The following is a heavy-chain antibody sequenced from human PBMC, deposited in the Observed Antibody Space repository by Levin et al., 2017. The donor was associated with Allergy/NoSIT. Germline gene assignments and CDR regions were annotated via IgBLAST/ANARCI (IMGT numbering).Heavy chain of an antibody. CDR2: ISYDGSNK. V-gene: IGHV3-30-3*01. CDR3: ARPLRGFGSHYYYYYYGMDV. J-gene: IGHJ6*02. D-gene: IGHD1-26*01. Sequence: PGGSLRLSCAASGFSFSSYAMHWVRQAPGKGLEWVAVISYDGSNKYYADSVKGRFTISRDNSKNTLYLQMNSLRVEDTAVYYCARPLRGFGSHYYYYYYGMDVWGQGTTVTVSS. CDR1: GFSFSSYA.